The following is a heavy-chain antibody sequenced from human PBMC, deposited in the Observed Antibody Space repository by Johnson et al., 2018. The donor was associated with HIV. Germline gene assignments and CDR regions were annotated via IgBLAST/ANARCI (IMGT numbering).Heavy chain of an antibody. CDR3: AREGEWERRNLHAFDI. Sequence: VLLVESGGGVVRPGGSLRLSCAASGFTFDDYGMSWVRQAPGKGLEWVSGINWHGGSTGYADSVKGRFTISRDNAKNSLYLQMNSLRAEDTALYYCAREGEWERRNLHAFDIWGQGTMVTVSS. V-gene: IGHV3-20*04. CDR1: GFTFDDYG. CDR2: INWHGGST. D-gene: IGHD1-26*01. J-gene: IGHJ3*02.